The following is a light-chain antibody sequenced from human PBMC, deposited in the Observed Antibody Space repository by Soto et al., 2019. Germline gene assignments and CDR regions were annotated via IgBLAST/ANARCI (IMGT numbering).Light chain of an antibody. CDR1: QSISSY. CDR3: QQSYSTTHT. CDR2: AAS. Sequence: DIQMTQSPSSLSASVGDRVTITCRASQSISSYLNWYQQKPGKAPKLLIYAASSLQSGVPSRFSGSGSGTDFTLTISSLQPEDCATYYCQQSYSTTHTFGQGTKLEIK. V-gene: IGKV1-39*01. J-gene: IGKJ2*01.